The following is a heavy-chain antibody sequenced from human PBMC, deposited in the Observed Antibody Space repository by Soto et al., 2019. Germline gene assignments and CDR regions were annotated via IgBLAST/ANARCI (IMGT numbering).Heavy chain of an antibody. D-gene: IGHD6-6*01. Sequence: VSVKVSCKASGYTFTSYGISWVRQAPGQGLEWMGWISAYNGNTNYAQKLQGRVTMTTDTSTSTAYMELRSLRSDDTAVYYCARDSSSFYYYYGMDVWGQGTTVTVSS. V-gene: IGHV1-18*01. J-gene: IGHJ6*02. CDR3: ARDSSSFYYYYGMDV. CDR2: ISAYNGNT. CDR1: GYTFTSYG.